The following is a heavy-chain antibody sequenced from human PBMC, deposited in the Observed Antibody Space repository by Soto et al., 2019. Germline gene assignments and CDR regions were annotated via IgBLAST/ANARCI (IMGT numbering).Heavy chain of an antibody. CDR2: INPSGGST. CDR3: ARGGTYYDILTGYFFDY. CDR1: VYTFTSYY. V-gene: IGHV1-46*01. Sequence: XSVKVSCKASVYTFTSYYMHWVRQAPGQGLEWMGIINPSGGSTSYAQKFQGRVTMTRDTSTSTVYMELSSLRSEDTAVYYCARGGTYYDILTGYFFDYWGQGTLVTVSS. D-gene: IGHD3-9*01. J-gene: IGHJ4*02.